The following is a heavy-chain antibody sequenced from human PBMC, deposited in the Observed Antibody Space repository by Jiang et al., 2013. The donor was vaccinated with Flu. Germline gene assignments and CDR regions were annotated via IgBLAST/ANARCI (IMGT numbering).Heavy chain of an antibody. CDR2: INAGNGNX. Sequence: LEWMGWINAGNGNXKYSQKFQGRVTITRDTSASTAYMELSSLRSEDTAVYYCALFSWAAGHDYWGQGTLVTVSS. CDR3: ALFSWAAGHDY. V-gene: IGHV1-3*01. D-gene: IGHD6-19*01. J-gene: IGHJ4*02.